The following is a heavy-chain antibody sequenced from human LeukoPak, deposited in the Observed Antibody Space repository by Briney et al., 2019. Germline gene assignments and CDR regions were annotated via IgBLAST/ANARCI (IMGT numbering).Heavy chain of an antibody. J-gene: IGHJ4*02. Sequence: GESLKISCKGSGYSFTSYWIGWVRQMPGKGLEWMGIIYPGDSDTRYSPSFQGQVTISADKSISTAYLKWSSLKASDTAMYYCARETYYYDSSGYYFLQKSFDYWGQGTLVTVSS. CDR1: GYSFTSYW. V-gene: IGHV5-51*01. CDR3: ARETYYYDSSGYYFLQKSFDY. CDR2: IYPGDSDT. D-gene: IGHD3-22*01.